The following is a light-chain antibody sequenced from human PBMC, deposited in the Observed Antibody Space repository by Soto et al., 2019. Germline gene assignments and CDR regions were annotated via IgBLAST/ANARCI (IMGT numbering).Light chain of an antibody. CDR1: SGHTSYA. J-gene: IGLJ2*01. CDR3: QTWGTGIQV. Sequence: QPVLTQSASASASLGASVKLTCSLSSGHTSYAIAWHQQQPEKGPRYLMKVNSDGSHTKGDGIPDRFSGSSSGAERYLTISSLQSEDEADYYCQTWGTGIQVFGGGTKLTVL. V-gene: IGLV4-69*01. CDR2: VNSDGSH.